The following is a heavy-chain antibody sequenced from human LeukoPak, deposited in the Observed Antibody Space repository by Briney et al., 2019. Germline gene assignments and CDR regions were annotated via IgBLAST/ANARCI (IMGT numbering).Heavy chain of an antibody. Sequence: PGGSLRLSCAASGFTFSGSAMHWVRQASGKGLEWVGRIRSKANSYATAYAASVKGRFTISGDDSKNTAYLQMNSLKTEDTAVYYCTRHESGYCSSTSCLNWFDPWGQGTLVTVSS. CDR3: TRHESGYCSSTSCLNWFDP. CDR1: GFTFSGSA. J-gene: IGHJ5*02. D-gene: IGHD2-2*01. CDR2: IRSKANSYAT. V-gene: IGHV3-73*01.